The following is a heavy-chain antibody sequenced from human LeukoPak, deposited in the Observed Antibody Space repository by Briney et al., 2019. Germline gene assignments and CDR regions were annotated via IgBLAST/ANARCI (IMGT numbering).Heavy chain of an antibody. CDR2: ISNRSSYI. Sequence: GGSLRLSCAGSGFTFRSYSMNWVRQAPGKGLEWVSSISNRSSYIYYADSVKGRFTMSRDNAKNSLYLQMNSLRAEDTAVYYCARVGGQRYYDFWSGSYYFDYWGQGTLVTVSS. CDR3: ARVGGQRYYDFWSGSYYFDY. D-gene: IGHD3-3*01. V-gene: IGHV3-21*01. J-gene: IGHJ4*02. CDR1: GFTFRSYS.